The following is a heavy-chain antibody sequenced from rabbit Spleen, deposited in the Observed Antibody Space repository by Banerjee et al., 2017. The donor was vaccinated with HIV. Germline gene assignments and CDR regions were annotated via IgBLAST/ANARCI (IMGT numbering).Heavy chain of an antibody. CDR1: GFDFSSYS. CDR2: IYSGSSGDT. J-gene: IGHJ3*01. V-gene: IGHV1S45*01. CDR3: ASGADYAYGGYDL. D-gene: IGHD6-1*01. Sequence: QEQLEETGGGLVQPGGSLTLSCKTSGFDFSSYSMSWVRQAPGKGLEWIACIYSGSSGDTYYASWAKGRITISKTSSTTVTLQMTSLTAADTATYFCASGADYAYGGYDLWGQGTLVTV.